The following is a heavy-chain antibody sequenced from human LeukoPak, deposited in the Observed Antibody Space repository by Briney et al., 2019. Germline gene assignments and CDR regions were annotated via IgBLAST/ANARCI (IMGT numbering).Heavy chain of an antibody. CDR3: ARGGYRWSSVYFDY. Sequence: SETLSLTCTVSGYSISSGYYWGWIRQPPGKGLEWIGEINHSGSTNYHPSLKSRVTISVDTSKNQFSLKLSSVTAADTAVYYCARGGYRWSSVYFDYWGQGTLVTVSS. D-gene: IGHD3-22*01. V-gene: IGHV4-38-2*02. CDR2: INHSGST. J-gene: IGHJ4*02. CDR1: GYSISSGYY.